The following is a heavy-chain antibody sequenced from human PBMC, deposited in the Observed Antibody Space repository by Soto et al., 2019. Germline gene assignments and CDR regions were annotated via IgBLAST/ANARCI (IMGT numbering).Heavy chain of an antibody. J-gene: IGHJ4*02. Sequence: SVKVSRKASGYTFTSYHMHRLRHTTEQGLEWMGIINPSGGSTSYAQKFQGRVTMTRDTSTSTVYMELSSLRSDDTAVYYCARVPGIDYYDSSGYSDYWGQGTLVTGSS. CDR2: INPSGGST. D-gene: IGHD3-22*01. V-gene: IGHV1-46*01. CDR3: ARVPGIDYYDSSGYSDY. CDR1: GYTFTSYH.